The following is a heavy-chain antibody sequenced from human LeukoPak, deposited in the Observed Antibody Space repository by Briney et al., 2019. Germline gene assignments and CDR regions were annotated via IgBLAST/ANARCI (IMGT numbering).Heavy chain of an antibody. CDR3: AKPPLTIFGVVISQPDDAFDI. D-gene: IGHD3-3*01. J-gene: IGHJ3*02. V-gene: IGHV3-23*01. Sequence: GGSLRLSCAASGFTFSSYAMSWVRQAPGKGLEWVSAISGSGGSTYYADSVKGRFTISRDNSKNTLYLQMNSLRAEDTAVYYCAKPPLTIFGVVISQPDDAFDIWGQGTMVTVSS. CDR1: GFTFSSYA. CDR2: ISGSGGST.